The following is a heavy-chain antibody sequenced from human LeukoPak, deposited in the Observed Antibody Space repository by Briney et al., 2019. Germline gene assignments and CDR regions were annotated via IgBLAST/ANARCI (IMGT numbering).Heavy chain of an antibody. J-gene: IGHJ4*02. CDR2: ISYDGSNK. CDR3: ARGWQFRAFDY. CDR1: GFTFSSYA. Sequence: GGSLRLSCAASGFTFSSYAMHWVRQAPGKGLEWVAVISYDGSNKYYADSVKGRFTISRDNSKNTLYLQMNSLRAEDTAVYYCARGWQFRAFDYWGRGTLVTVSS. D-gene: IGHD6-19*01. V-gene: IGHV3-30-3*01.